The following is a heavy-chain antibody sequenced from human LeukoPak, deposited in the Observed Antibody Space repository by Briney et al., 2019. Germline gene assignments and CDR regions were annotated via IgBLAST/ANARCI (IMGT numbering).Heavy chain of an antibody. J-gene: IGHJ4*02. Sequence: YPGGSLRLSCAASGFTFSSYSMNWVRQAPGKGLEWVSYISSSSSTIYYADSVKGRFTISRDNAKNSLYLQMNSLRAEDTAVYYCASDGTVTTGGYWGQGTLVTVSS. D-gene: IGHD4-17*01. V-gene: IGHV3-48*04. CDR1: GFTFSSYS. CDR2: ISSSSSTI. CDR3: ASDGTVTTGGY.